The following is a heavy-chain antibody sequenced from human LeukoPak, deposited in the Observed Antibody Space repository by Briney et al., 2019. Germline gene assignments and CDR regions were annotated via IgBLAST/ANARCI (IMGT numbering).Heavy chain of an antibody. V-gene: IGHV4-39*07. CDR2: IYYSGST. CDR1: GGSISSSSYY. D-gene: IGHD3-16*02. J-gene: IGHJ4*02. Sequence: SETLSLTCTVSGGSISSSSYYWGWIRQPPGKGLEWTGSIYYSGSTYYNPSLESRVTISVGTSKNQFSLKLSSVTAADTAVYYCARSYRYFDYWGQGTLVTVSS. CDR3: ARSYRYFDY.